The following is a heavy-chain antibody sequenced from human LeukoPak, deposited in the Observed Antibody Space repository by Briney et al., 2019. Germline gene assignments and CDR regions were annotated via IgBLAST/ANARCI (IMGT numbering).Heavy chain of an antibody. CDR1: GFTFSSYS. CDR2: ISSSSSYI. D-gene: IGHD6-19*01. Sequence: PGGSLRLSCAASGFTFSSYSMNWVRQAPGKGLEWVSSISSSSSYIYYADSVKGRFTISRDNAKNSLYLQMNSLRAEDTAVYYCARVFSIDPYSSGCNDYWGQGTLVTVSS. V-gene: IGHV3-21*01. CDR3: ARVFSIDPYSSGCNDY. J-gene: IGHJ4*01.